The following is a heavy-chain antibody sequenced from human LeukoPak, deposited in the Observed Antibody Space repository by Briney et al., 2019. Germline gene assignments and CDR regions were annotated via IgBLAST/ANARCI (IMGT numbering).Heavy chain of an antibody. Sequence: ASVKVSCKASGYTFTSYDINWVRQATGQGPEWMGWMSPNSGNTGYAQKFQGRVTMTRSTSMSTAYIELSSLRSEDTAVYYCARGPPNWGYDYWGQGTLVTVSS. CDR3: ARGPPNWGYDY. CDR2: MSPNSGNT. D-gene: IGHD7-27*01. V-gene: IGHV1-8*01. CDR1: GYTFTSYD. J-gene: IGHJ4*02.